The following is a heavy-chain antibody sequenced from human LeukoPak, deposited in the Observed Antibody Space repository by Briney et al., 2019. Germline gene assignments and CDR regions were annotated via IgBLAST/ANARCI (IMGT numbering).Heavy chain of an antibody. Sequence: GASVKVSCKASGYTFTNYYMNWVRQAPGQGPEWMGWINPNSGFTNIAQKFQGRVTMTRDTSISTGYMELSSLRSDDTAVYYCARDSRVCSATACYPACWGQGTLVTVSS. CDR3: ARDSRVCSATACYPAC. D-gene: IGHD2-15*01. CDR2: INPNSGFT. V-gene: IGHV1-2*02. CDR1: GYTFTNYY. J-gene: IGHJ4*02.